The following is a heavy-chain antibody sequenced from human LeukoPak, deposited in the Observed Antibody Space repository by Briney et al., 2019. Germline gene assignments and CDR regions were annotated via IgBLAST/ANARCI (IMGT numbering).Heavy chain of an antibody. V-gene: IGHV3-74*01. CDR1: GFTFSSYW. J-gene: IGHJ3*02. CDR3: ARRGLVPAFDI. D-gene: IGHD2-2*01. CDR2: INGDGSST. Sequence: GGSLRLSCAASGFTFSSYWMHWVRQAPGKGLVWVSRINGDGSSTTYADAVKGRYTISRDNAKNTLYLQMSSLRAEDTAVYYCARRGLVPAFDIWGQGTMVTVAS.